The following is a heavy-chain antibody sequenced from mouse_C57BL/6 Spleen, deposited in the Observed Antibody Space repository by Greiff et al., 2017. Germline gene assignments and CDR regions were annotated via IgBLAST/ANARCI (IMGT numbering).Heavy chain of an antibody. CDR3: ARTGQLRSFAY. Sequence: GLEWIGWFFPGGGSTYYNEKLKGKATLTVCKSSSTAYMLLSSLTSEFSAVYFCARTGQLRSFAYWGQGTLVTVSA. J-gene: IGHJ3*01. D-gene: IGHD3-2*02. CDR2: FFPGGGST. V-gene: IGHV1-75*01.